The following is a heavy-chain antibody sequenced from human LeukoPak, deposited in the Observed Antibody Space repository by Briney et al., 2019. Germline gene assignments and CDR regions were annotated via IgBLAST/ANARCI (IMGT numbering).Heavy chain of an antibody. CDR2: ISISGDNT. CDR1: GFTFSDYA. V-gene: IGHV3-23*01. J-gene: IGHJ4*02. D-gene: IGHD3-10*01. CDR3: AKPGYYLGLVVQWGIFDY. Sequence: GGSLRLSCAASGFTFSDYAMSWVRQGPGRGLQWVSTISISGDNTYYADSVKGRFTISRDNSKNILCLQMNSLRAEDTGVYYCAKPGYYLGLVVQWGIFDYWGQGTLVTVSS.